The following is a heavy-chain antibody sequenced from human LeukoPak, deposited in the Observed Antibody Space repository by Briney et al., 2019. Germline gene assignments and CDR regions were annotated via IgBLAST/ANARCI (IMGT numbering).Heavy chain of an antibody. Sequence: GGSLRLSCAASGFTFSSYAMSWVRQAPGKGLEWVSGISGSDGSTYYTDSVKGRSTIPRDNSKNTLYLQMNSLRVEDTAVYYCAKGGSDTTYGHVDYWGQGTLVTVSS. CDR1: GFTFSSYA. D-gene: IGHD2-21*01. CDR3: AKGGSDTTYGHVDY. J-gene: IGHJ4*02. CDR2: ISGSDGST. V-gene: IGHV3-23*01.